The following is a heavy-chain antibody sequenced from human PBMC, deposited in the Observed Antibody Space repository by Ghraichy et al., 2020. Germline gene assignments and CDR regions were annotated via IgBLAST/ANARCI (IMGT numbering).Heavy chain of an antibody. CDR1: GGPLSDYY. CDR2: INQSGST. CDR3: ARGRSSTSSSFDY. Sequence: SQTLSLTCAVYGGPLSDYYWTWIRQPPGKGLEWIGEINQSGSTDKNPSLKSRVTISLDTSKNQFFLEVSSVTAADTAVYYCARGRSSTSSSFDYWGQGSLVTVSS. J-gene: IGHJ4*02. D-gene: IGHD6-6*01. V-gene: IGHV4-34*01.